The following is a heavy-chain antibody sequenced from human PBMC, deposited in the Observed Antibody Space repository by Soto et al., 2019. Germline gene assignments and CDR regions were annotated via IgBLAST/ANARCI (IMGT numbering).Heavy chain of an antibody. CDR1: GFTFSDYA. D-gene: IGHD3-10*01. CDR3: AKKPTSGSYFDY. V-gene: IGHV3-23*01. CDR2: IDYSGGRT. Sequence: VGSLRLSCAASGFTFSDYAMSWVRQAPGKGLEWVSGIDYSGGRTYYADSLKGRLTISRDNSKNILYLQLNSLRVEDTAVYYCAKKPTSGSYFDYWGQGTLVTVSS. J-gene: IGHJ4*02.